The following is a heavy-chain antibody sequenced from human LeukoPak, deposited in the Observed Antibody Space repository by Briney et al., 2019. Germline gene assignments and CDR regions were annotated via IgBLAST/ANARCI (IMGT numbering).Heavy chain of an antibody. CDR3: ASGSGIGSDNYPLDY. J-gene: IGHJ4*02. CDR1: GYSFTTYW. Sequence: GESLKISCKGSGYSFTTYWIGWVRQMPGKGLEWMGIIYPGDSDTTYSPSFQGQVTISADKSISTAYLQWRSLKASDTAMYYCASGSGIGSDNYPLDYWGQGTLVTVSS. CDR2: IYPGDSDT. D-gene: IGHD3-10*01. V-gene: IGHV5-51*01.